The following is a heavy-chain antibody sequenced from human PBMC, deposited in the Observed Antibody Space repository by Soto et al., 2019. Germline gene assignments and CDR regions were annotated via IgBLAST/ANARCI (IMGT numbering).Heavy chain of an antibody. CDR2: ISSSSSYI. D-gene: IGHD5-18*01. V-gene: IGHV3-21*01. CDR3: ARDQPGYSYGYGLGY. CDR1: GFTSSSYS. J-gene: IGHJ4*02. Sequence: GGSLRLSCAASGFTSSSYSMNWVRQAPGKGLEWVSSISSSSSYIYYADSVKGRFTISRDNAKNSLYLQMNSLRAEDTAVYYCARDQPGYSYGYGLGYWGQGTLVTVSS.